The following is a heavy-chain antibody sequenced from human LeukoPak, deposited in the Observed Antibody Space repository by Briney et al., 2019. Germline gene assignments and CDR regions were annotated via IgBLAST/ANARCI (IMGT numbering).Heavy chain of an antibody. D-gene: IGHD3-10*01. CDR3: ATALITMIWGQGCFDP. CDR1: GHTLSELS. Sequence: ASVKVSCKVSGHTLSELSMHRVRQAPGKGLEWMGGFDPEDGETIYAQKFQGRVIMTEDSSTDTAYMELSSLTSEDTAVYYCATALITMIWGQGCFDPWGQGTLVTVSS. J-gene: IGHJ5*02. V-gene: IGHV1-24*01. CDR2: FDPEDGET.